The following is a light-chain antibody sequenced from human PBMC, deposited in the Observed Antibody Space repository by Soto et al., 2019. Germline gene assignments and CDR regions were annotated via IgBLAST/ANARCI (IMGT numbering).Light chain of an antibody. J-gene: IGKJ5*01. Sequence: EIVLTQSPATLSLSPGERATLSCGASQSLGTYLAWYQQKPGQSPRLLIYDASSRATGIPARFSGSGSWTDFTLTISGLEPEDFAVYYCQQLNDCPLTVGQGTRLEIK. CDR3: QQLNDCPLT. CDR1: QSLGTY. V-gene: IGKV3-11*01. CDR2: DAS.